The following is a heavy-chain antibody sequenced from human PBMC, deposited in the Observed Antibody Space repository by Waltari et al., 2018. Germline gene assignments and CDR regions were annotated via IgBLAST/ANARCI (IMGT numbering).Heavy chain of an antibody. CDR1: GYTLTELS. V-gene: IGHV1-24*01. J-gene: IGHJ4*02. D-gene: IGHD1-1*01. Sequence: QVQLVQSGAEVKKPGASVKVSCKVSGYTLTELSMHWVRQAPGKGLEWMGGFDPEDGETIYAQKIQGSVTITEDESTSTAYMELSSLRSEDTALYYCGLEGYYYVYWGQGTLVTVSS. CDR3: GLEGYYYVY. CDR2: FDPEDGET.